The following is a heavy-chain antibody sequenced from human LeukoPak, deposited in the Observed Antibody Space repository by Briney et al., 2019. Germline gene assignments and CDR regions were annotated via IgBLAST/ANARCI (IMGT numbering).Heavy chain of an antibody. CDR1: GFTFDDYA. D-gene: IGHD4-11*01. CDR2: ISWNSGSI. CDR3: AKASPRTVATGYYFDY. Sequence: PGRSLRLSCAASGFTFDDYAMHWVRQAPGKGLEWVSGISWNSGSIGYADSVKGRFTISRDNAKNSLYLQMNSLRAEDMALYYCAKASPRTVATGYYFDYWGQGTLVTVSS. V-gene: IGHV3-9*03. J-gene: IGHJ4*02.